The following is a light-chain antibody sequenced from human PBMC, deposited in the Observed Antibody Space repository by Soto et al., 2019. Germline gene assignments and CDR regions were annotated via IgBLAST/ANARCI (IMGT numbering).Light chain of an antibody. V-gene: IGKV1-8*01. CDR1: QDIHNY. CDR2: AAS. Sequence: AVLLTQSPSSFSASTGDRATITCRASQDIHNYLAWYQQVPGKAPKLLLYAASILQTGVTPRFSGSGSGTDFTLTIDGLQSEDFATYFCQHYYNYPWTFGQGTTVE. J-gene: IGKJ1*01. CDR3: QHYYNYPWT.